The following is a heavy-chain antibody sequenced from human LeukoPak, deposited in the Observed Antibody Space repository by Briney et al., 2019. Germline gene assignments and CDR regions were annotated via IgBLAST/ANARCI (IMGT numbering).Heavy chain of an antibody. CDR2: INHSGST. CDR1: GXSFSDYY. CDR3: ARGYSSGWYD. V-gene: IGHV4-34*01. J-gene: IGHJ4*02. D-gene: IGHD6-13*01. Sequence: TSETLSLTCAVYGXSFSDYYWSWIRQPPGKGLEWIGEINHSGSTNYNPYLKSRVTISVDTSKNQFSLKLTSVTAADTAVCYCARGYSSGWYDWGQGTLVTVSS.